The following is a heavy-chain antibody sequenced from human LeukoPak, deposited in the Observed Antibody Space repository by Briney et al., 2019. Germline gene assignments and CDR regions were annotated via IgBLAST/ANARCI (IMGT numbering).Heavy chain of an antibody. V-gene: IGHV3-30*18. CDR2: ISYDGSNK. CDR1: GFTFSSYG. CDR3: AKTNRHSSGHKGPGYFDY. D-gene: IGHD3-22*01. J-gene: IGHJ4*02. Sequence: PGGSLRLSCAASGFTFSSYGMHWVRQAPGKGLEWVAVISYDGSNKYYADSVKGRFTISRDNSKNTLYLQMNSLRAEDTAVYYCAKTNRHSSGHKGPGYFDYWGQGTLATVSS.